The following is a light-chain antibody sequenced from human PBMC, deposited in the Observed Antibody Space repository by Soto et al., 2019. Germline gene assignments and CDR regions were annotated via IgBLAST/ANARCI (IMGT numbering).Light chain of an antibody. Sequence: QSALTQPAFVSGSPGQSITISCTGTYSDVGSYNYVSWFQQHPGKAPQLIIYEVSNRPLGISNRFSASKSGNTASLTISGLQAEDEADDYCGSYTDSDSPCVFGVWTKLTVL. V-gene: IGLV2-14*01. CDR1: YSDVGSYNY. CDR2: EVS. CDR3: GSYTDSDSPCV. J-gene: IGLJ3*02.